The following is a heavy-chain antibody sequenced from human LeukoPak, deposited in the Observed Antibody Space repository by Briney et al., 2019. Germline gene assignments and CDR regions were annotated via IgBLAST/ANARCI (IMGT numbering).Heavy chain of an antibody. CDR2: INDRGSST. V-gene: IGHV3-23*01. Sequence: GGSLRLSCAASGSNNYGMTWVRQAPGQGLEWGSGINDRGSSTYYADSVKGRFTISRDNSKNTLYLQMNSLRAEDTAVYYCAAFPRSVIRGINMEPMDYWGQGTLVTVSS. CDR3: AAFPRSVIRGINMEPMDY. J-gene: IGHJ4*02. D-gene: IGHD3-10*01. CDR1: GSNNYG.